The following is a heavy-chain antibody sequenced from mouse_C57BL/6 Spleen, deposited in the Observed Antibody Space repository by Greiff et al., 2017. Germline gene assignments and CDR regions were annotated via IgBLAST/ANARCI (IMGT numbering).Heavy chain of an antibody. CDR1: GYTFTSYW. J-gene: IGHJ2*01. V-gene: IGHV1-55*01. Sequence: VQLQQPGAELVQPGASVKMSCKASGYTFTSYWITWVKQRPGQGLEWIGDIYPGSGSTNYNEKFKSKATLTVDTSSSTSYMQLSSLTSEDSAVYYCASSRYYYGSSSYFDYWGQGTTLTVSS. D-gene: IGHD1-1*01. CDR2: IYPGSGST. CDR3: ASSRYYYGSSSYFDY.